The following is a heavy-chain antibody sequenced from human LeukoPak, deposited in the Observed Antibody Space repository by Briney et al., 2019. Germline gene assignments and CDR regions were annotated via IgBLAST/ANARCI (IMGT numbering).Heavy chain of an antibody. J-gene: IGHJ4*02. Sequence: GRSLRLSCAASGFTFSSYGMHWVRQAPGKGLEWVAVISYDGSNKYYADCVKGRFTISRDNSKNTLYLQMNSLRAEDTAVYYCARLAGVHDYSNYGQFDYWGQGTLVTVSS. CDR1: GFTFSSYG. CDR3: ARLAGVHDYSNYGQFDY. D-gene: IGHD4-11*01. CDR2: ISYDGSNK. V-gene: IGHV3-30*03.